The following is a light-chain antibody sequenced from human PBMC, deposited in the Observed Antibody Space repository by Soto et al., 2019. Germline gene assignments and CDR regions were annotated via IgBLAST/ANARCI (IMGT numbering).Light chain of an antibody. V-gene: IGLV2-14*03. J-gene: IGLJ2*01. CDR1: ASEVGGYNF. CDR2: DVD. CDR3: CSYSGSSTIVV. Sequence: QSARTQPASLSGPPGQRITISATEPASEVGGYNFVSWYQQHPGKAPRLMIFDVDNRPSGVSTRFSGSKSGNTASLTISGLQAEDEADYYCCSYSGSSTIVVFGGGTKVTVL.